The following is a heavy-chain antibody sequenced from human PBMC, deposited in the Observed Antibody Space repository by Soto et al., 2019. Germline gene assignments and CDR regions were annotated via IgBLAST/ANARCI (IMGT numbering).Heavy chain of an antibody. CDR3: ARDQHRYYYDSSGYFDY. CDR2: IYYSGST. D-gene: IGHD3-22*01. Sequence: SETLSLTCTVSGGSISSSSYYWGWIRQPPGKGLEWIVSIYYSGSTYYNPSLKSRVTISVDTSKNQFSLKLSSVTAADTAVYYCARDQHRYYYDSSGYFDYWGQGTLVTVSS. V-gene: IGHV4-39*02. J-gene: IGHJ4*02. CDR1: GGSISSSSYY.